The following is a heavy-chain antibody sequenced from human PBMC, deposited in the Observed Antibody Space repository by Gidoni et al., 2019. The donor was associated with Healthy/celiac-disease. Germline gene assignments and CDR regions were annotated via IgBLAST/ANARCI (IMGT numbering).Heavy chain of an antibody. Sequence: QLQLQESGPGLVKPSETLSLTCTVSGGSISSSSYYWGWIRQPPGKGLEWIGSIYYSGSTYYNPSLKSRVTISVDTSKNQFSLKLSSVTAADTAVYYCARHGMATIFFYFDYWGQGTLVTVSS. J-gene: IGHJ4*02. D-gene: IGHD5-12*01. CDR2: IYYSGST. V-gene: IGHV4-39*01. CDR1: GGSISSSSYY. CDR3: ARHGMATIFFYFDY.